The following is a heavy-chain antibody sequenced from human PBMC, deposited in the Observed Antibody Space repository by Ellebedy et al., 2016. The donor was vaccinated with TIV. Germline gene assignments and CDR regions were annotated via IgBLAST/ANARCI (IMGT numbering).Heavy chain of an antibody. CDR1: GYTFTSYG. V-gene: IGHV1-18*01. D-gene: IGHD2-15*01. CDR3: ARDGSVGGAATGWYFDL. Sequence: ASVKVSXKASGYTFTSYGISWVRQAPGQGLEWMGWISAYNGNTNYAQKLQGRVTMTTDTSTSTAYMELRSLRSDDTAVYYCARDGSVGGAATGWYFDLWGRGTLVTVSS. J-gene: IGHJ2*01. CDR2: ISAYNGNT.